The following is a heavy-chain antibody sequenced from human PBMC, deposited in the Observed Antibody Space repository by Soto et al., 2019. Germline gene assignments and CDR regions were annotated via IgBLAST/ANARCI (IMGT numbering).Heavy chain of an antibody. V-gene: IGHV4-34*01. D-gene: IGHD5-18*01. CDR3: ARGTLGYSYLYYFDY. CDR2: INHSGST. CDR1: GGSFSCYY. J-gene: IGHJ4*02. Sequence: SETLSLTCAVYGGSFSCYYWSWIRQPPGKGLEWIGEINHSGSTNYNPSLKSRVTISVDTSKNQFSLKLSSVTAADTAVYYCARGTLGYSYLYYFDYWGQGTLVTVSS.